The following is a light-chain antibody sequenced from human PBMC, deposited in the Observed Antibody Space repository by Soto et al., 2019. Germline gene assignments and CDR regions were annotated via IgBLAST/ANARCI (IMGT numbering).Light chain of an antibody. CDR3: QHYKTWPLA. CDR2: GAS. CDR1: QGVSRK. V-gene: IGKV3-15*01. J-gene: IGKJ4*01. Sequence: IVMTQSPATLSVAPGERVTFSCRASQGVSRKLAWYQHKPGQAPRLLISGASTGAAGIPARFSGSGSGTEFTLTISSLQSEDCAIYYCQHYKTWPLAFGGGTKVDIK.